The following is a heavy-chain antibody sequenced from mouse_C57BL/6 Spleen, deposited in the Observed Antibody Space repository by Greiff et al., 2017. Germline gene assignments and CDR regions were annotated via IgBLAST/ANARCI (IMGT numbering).Heavy chain of an antibody. Sequence: EVKLVESGEGLVKPGGSLKLSCAASGFTFSSYAMSWVRQTPEKRLEWVAYISSGGDYIYYADTVKGQFTISGDNARNTLYLQMSSLKSEDTAMYYCTRDRGDGYYFSWFAYWGQGTLVTVSA. J-gene: IGHJ3*01. D-gene: IGHD2-3*01. CDR2: ISSGGDYI. CDR1: GFTFSSYA. CDR3: TRDRGDGYYFSWFAY. V-gene: IGHV5-9-1*02.